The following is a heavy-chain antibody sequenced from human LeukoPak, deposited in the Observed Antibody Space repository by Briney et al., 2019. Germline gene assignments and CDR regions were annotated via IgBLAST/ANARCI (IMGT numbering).Heavy chain of an antibody. CDR3: ARGSRTIELGDDY. CDR1: GFTFSDSY. J-gene: IGHJ4*02. CDR2: ISSSSSDT. D-gene: IGHD5-24*01. V-gene: IGHV3-11*06. Sequence: GGSLRLSCAASGFTFSDSYMSWIRQAPGKGLEWVSYISSSSSDTNYADSVKGRFTISRDNAKNSLYLRMNSLRAEDTAVYYCARGSRTIELGDDYWGQGTLVTVSS.